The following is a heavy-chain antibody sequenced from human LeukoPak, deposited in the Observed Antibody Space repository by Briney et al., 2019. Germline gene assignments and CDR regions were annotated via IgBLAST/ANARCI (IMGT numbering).Heavy chain of an antibody. CDR1: GGSISSSSYY. CDR3: ASLDVDYYDSSGYYYY. D-gene: IGHD3-22*01. V-gene: IGHV4-39*01. CDR2: IYYSGST. J-gene: IGHJ4*02. Sequence: PSETLSLTCTVSGGSISSSSYYWGWIRQPPGKGLEWIGSIYYSGSTYYNPSLKSRVTISVDTSKNQSSLKLSSVTAADTAVYYCASLDVDYYDSSGYYYYWGQGTLVTVSS.